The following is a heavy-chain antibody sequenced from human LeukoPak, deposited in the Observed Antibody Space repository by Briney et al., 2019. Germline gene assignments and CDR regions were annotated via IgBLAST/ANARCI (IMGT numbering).Heavy chain of an antibody. CDR1: GFTFSSYG. V-gene: IGHV3-30*18. Sequence: PGGSLRLSCAASGFTFSSYGMHWVRQAPGKGLEWVAVISYDGSNKYYADSVKGRFTISRDNSKNTLYLQMNSLRAEDTAVYYCANRGYRYGYHFDHWRQGPLVSVPS. D-gene: IGHD5-18*01. CDR2: ISYDGSNK. J-gene: IGHJ4*02. CDR3: ANRGYRYGYHFDH.